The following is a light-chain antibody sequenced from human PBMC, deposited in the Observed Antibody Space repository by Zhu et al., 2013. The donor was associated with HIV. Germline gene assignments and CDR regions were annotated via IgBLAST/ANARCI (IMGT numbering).Light chain of an antibody. CDR2: DNN. J-gene: IGLJ3*02. V-gene: IGLV1-51*01. CDR1: SSSIGAGFD. CDR3: GTWDRSLSAGV. Sequence: QSVLTQPPSVSGAPGQTVTIFCTGSSSSIGAGFDVHWYQQLPGTAPKLLIYDNNKRPSGIPDRFSGSKSGTSATLVITGLQTGDEADYYCGTWDRSLSAGVFGGGTKLTVL.